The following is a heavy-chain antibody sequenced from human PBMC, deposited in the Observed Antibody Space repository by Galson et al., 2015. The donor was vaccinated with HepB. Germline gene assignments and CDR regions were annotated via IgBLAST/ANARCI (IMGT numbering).Heavy chain of an antibody. V-gene: IGHV3-33*08. CDR1: GFTFSSYG. CDR2: IWYDGSNK. CDR3: ARDSSYGSGSYYIPAADLDY. J-gene: IGHJ4*02. Sequence: SLRLSCAASGFTFSSYGMHWVRQAPGKGLEWVAVIWYDGSNKYYADSVKGRFTISRDNSKNTLYLQMNSLRAEDTAVYYCARDSSYGSGSYYIPAADLDYWGQGTLVTVSS. D-gene: IGHD3-10*01.